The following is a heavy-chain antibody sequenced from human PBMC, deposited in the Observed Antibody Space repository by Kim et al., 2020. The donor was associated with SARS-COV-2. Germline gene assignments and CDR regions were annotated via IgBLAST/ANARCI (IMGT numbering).Heavy chain of an antibody. CDR3: ARIEQYYGSGNSNY. CDR2: INHSGST. CDR1: GGSFSGYY. Sequence: SETLSLTCAVYGGSFSGYYWSWIRQPPGKGLEWIGEINHSGSTNYNPSLKSRVTISVDTSKNQFSLKLSSVTAADTAVYYCARIEQYYGSGNSNYWGQGTLVTVSS. V-gene: IGHV4-34*01. J-gene: IGHJ4*02. D-gene: IGHD3-10*01.